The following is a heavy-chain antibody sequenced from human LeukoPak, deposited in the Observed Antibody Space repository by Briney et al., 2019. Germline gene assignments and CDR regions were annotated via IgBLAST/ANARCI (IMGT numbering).Heavy chain of an antibody. V-gene: IGHV1-24*01. D-gene: IGHD3-10*01. CDR1: GYILTELS. CDR2: FDPEDGET. Sequence: ASVKVSCKVSGYILTELSMHWVRQAPGKGLEWMGGFDPEDGETIYAQKFQGRVTMTEDTSTDTAYMELSSLRSEDTAVYYCATAPSSGSYYNQFDYWGQGTLVTVSS. CDR3: ATAPSSGSYYNQFDY. J-gene: IGHJ4*02.